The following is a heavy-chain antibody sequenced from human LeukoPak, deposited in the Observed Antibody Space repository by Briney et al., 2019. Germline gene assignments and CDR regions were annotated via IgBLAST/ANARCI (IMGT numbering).Heavy chain of an antibody. CDR3: AREGHGGNLAYYYYYMDV. CDR2: IIPILGIA. D-gene: IGHD4-23*01. Sequence: SVKVSCKASGGTFSSYAISWVRQAPGQGLEWMGRIIPILGIANYAQKFQGRVTITADKSTSTAYMELSSLRSEDTAVYYCAREGHGGNLAYYYYYMDVWGKGTTVTVSS. V-gene: IGHV1-69*04. CDR1: GGTFSSYA. J-gene: IGHJ6*03.